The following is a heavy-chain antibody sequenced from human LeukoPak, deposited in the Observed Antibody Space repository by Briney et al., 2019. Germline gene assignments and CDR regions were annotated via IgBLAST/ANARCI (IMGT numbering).Heavy chain of an antibody. Sequence: PGGSLRLSCAASGFTVSGNYMTWVRQAPGKRLEWVSLIYSYGTTYYADSVKGRFTISRDTAKNTLYLQMNSLRAEDTAVYYCARDGRSGNFDKWGQGTLVSVSS. CDR3: ARDGRSGNFDK. CDR1: GFTVSGNY. D-gene: IGHD1-26*01. J-gene: IGHJ4*02. V-gene: IGHV3-53*01. CDR2: IYSYGTT.